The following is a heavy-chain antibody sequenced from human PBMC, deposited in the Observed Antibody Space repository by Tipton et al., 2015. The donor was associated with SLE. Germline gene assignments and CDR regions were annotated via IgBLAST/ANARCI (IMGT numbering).Heavy chain of an antibody. J-gene: IGHJ6*02. Sequence: SLRLSCAASGFTFSSYGMHWVRQAPGKGLEWVAFIRYDGSNKYYADSVKGRFTISRDNSKNTLYLQMNSLRAEDTAVYYCARGKGGSYYGYGMDVWGQGTTVTVSS. CDR1: GFTFSSYG. D-gene: IGHD1-26*01. CDR3: ARGKGGSYYGYGMDV. CDR2: IRYDGSNK. V-gene: IGHV3-30*02.